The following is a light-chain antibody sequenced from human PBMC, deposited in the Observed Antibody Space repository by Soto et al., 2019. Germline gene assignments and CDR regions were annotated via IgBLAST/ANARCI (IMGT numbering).Light chain of an antibody. J-gene: IGKJ2*01. Sequence: EIVMTQSPATLSVSPGERATLSCRASQSVSSSLAWYQQKPGQAPRLLIYGASTRATGIPARFSGSGSGIEFTLTISSLQSEDFAVYYCQQYNNWPPWYTFGQGTKLEIK. V-gene: IGKV3-15*01. CDR2: GAS. CDR1: QSVSSS. CDR3: QQYNNWPPWYT.